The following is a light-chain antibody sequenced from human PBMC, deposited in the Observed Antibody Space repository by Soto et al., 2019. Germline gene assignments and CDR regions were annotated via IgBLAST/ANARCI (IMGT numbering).Light chain of an antibody. CDR1: SSDIANYKF. J-gene: IGLJ2*01. Sequence: QSALTQPASVSGSPGQSITISCTGTSSDIANYKFVSWYQQHVGKAAKLMTYEGSKRPSGVSDRFSASKSGNTASLTISGLQAEDEADYYCCSHAGDYVVCGGGTKVTVL. CDR3: CSHAGDYVV. V-gene: IGLV2-23*01. CDR2: EGS.